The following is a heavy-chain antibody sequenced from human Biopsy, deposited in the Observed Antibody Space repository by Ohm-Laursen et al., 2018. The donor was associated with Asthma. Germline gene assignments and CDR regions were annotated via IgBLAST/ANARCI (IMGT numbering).Heavy chain of an antibody. V-gene: IGHV3-30*07. CDR1: GFSFSNFA. CDR3: GRERSYMVDY. J-gene: IGHJ4*02. D-gene: IGHD3-10*01. CDR2: ISKDASTQ. Sequence: RSLRLSCTATGFSFSNFAIHWVRQAQGKGLEWVGVISKDASTQDYADSVKGRFTISRDNSKNTLYLQMNSLRAEDTALYYRGRERSYMVDYWGQGTLVIVSS.